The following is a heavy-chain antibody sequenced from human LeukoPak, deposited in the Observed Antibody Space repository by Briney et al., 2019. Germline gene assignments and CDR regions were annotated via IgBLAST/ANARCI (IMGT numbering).Heavy chain of an antibody. CDR3: AREVGDCSSTSCYTYYYYGMDV. V-gene: IGHV4-30-2*01. D-gene: IGHD2-2*02. CDR2: IYHSGST. Sequence: PSETLSLTCAVSGGSISSGGYSWSWIRQPPGKGLEWIGYIYHSGSTYYNPSLKSRVTISVDRSKNQFSLKLSSVTAADTAVYYCAREVGDCSSTSCYTYYYYGMDVWGQGTTVTVSS. CDR1: GGSISSGGYS. J-gene: IGHJ6*02.